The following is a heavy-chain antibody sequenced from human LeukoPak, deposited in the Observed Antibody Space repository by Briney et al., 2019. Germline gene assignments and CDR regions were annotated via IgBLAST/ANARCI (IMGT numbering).Heavy chain of an antibody. Sequence: SETLSLTCTVSGYSISSGYYWGWIRQPPGNGLEWIGSIYHSGSTYYNPSLKSRVTISVDTSKNQFSLKLSSVTAADTAVYYCARKRPMIFGVVTWFDAWGQGTLVTVSS. J-gene: IGHJ5*02. CDR2: IYHSGST. D-gene: IGHD3/OR15-3a*01. CDR3: ARKRPMIFGVVTWFDA. CDR1: GYSISSGYY. V-gene: IGHV4-38-2*02.